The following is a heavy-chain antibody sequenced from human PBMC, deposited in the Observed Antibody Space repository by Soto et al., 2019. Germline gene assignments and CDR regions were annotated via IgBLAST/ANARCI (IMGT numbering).Heavy chain of an antibody. Sequence: PSETLSLTCTVSGGSISSSSYYWGWIRQPPGKGLEWIGEIYHSGSTNYNPSLKSRVTISVDTSKNQFSLKLSSVTAADTAVYYCARAPLNLDCTNGVCYDPWGQGILVTVSS. J-gene: IGHJ5*02. V-gene: IGHV4-39*07. CDR1: GGSISSSSYY. CDR3: ARAPLNLDCTNGVCYDP. CDR2: IYHSGST. D-gene: IGHD2-8*01.